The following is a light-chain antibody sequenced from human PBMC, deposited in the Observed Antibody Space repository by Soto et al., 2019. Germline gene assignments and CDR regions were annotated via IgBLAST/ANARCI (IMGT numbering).Light chain of an antibody. Sequence: QSALTQPRSVSGSPGQSVTISCTGTSSDVGGYNYVSWYQQHPGKAPKLMIYDVNKRPSGVPDRFSGSKSGNTASLTISGLLAEDEADYYCCSYAGSYTLVFGGGTKLTVL. CDR2: DVN. CDR3: CSYAGSYTLV. V-gene: IGLV2-11*01. J-gene: IGLJ2*01. CDR1: SSDVGGYNY.